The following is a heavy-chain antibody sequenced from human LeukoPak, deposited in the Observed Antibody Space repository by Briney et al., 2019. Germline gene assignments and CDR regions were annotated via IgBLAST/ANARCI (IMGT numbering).Heavy chain of an antibody. CDR1: GYSITSYW. Sequence: GESLKISCKGSGYSITSYWIGWVRQMPGKGLEGMGIIYPGDSDTRYSPSFQGQVTISADKSISTAYLQWSSLKASDTAMYYCARHSLPADYSNPYYYYYYMDVWGKGTTVTVSS. D-gene: IGHD4-11*01. V-gene: IGHV5-51*01. CDR3: ARHSLPADYSNPYYYYYYMDV. CDR2: IYPGDSDT. J-gene: IGHJ6*03.